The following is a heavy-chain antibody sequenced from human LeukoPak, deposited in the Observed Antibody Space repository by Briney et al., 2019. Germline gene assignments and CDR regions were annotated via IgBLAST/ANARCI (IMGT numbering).Heavy chain of an antibody. D-gene: IGHD6-19*01. CDR2: IYYSGST. CDR3: AREAQWLVRYFDY. Sequence: SETLSLTCTVSGGSISSSSYYWGWIRQPPGTGLEWIGSIYYSGSTYYNPSLKSRVTISVDTSKNQFSLKLSSVTAADTAVYYCAREAQWLVRYFDYWGQGTLVTVSS. V-gene: IGHV4-39*07. J-gene: IGHJ4*02. CDR1: GGSISSSSYY.